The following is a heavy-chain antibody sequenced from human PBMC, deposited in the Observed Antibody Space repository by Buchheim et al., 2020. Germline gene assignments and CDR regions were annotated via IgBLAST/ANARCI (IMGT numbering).Heavy chain of an antibody. CDR1: GGSISSYY. CDR2: IYHSGST. V-gene: IGHV4-59*01. Sequence: QVPLQESGPGLVKPSETLSLTCTVSGGSISSYYWSWIRQPPGKGLEWIGYIYHSGSTNYIPSLKSRVTISIDTSKNQFSLKLSSVTAADTAVYYCARDIDYWGQGTL. J-gene: IGHJ4*01. CDR3: ARDIDY.